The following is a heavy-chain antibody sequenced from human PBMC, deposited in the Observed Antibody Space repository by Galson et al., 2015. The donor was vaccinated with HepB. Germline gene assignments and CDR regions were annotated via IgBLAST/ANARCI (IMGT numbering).Heavy chain of an antibody. D-gene: IGHD5-18*01. V-gene: IGHV2-5*02. J-gene: IGHJ4*02. Sequence: PALVKPTQTLTLTCTFSGFSLSTSGVGVGWIRQPPGKALEWLALIYWDDDKRYSPSLKSRLTITKDTSKNQVVLTMTNMDPVDTATYYCAHRDMGIQLWSCFDYWGQGTLVTVSS. CDR2: IYWDDDK. CDR1: GFSLSTSGVG. CDR3: AHRDMGIQLWSCFDY.